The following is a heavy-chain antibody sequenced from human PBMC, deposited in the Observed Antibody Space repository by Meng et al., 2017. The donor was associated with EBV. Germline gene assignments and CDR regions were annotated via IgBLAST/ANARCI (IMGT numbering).Heavy chain of an antibody. D-gene: IGHD3-10*01. CDR1: GGPFRYYA. J-gene: IGHJ4*02. Sequence: QWQWVQSVAGVKSAGSSVKVSCKTSGGPFRYYAISWVRQAPGQGLEWLGGFLPRLGAPNYAQKFHGRVKITADESTSTHYMDLSSLRSEDTAIYYCASESGRGYTPDYWGQGTLVTVSS. V-gene: IGHV1-69*01. CDR3: ASESGRGYTPDY. CDR2: FLPRLGAP.